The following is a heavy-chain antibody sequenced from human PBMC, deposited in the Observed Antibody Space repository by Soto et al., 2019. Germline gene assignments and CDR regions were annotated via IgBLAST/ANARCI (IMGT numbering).Heavy chain of an antibody. V-gene: IGHV4-4*02. CDR3: ARPRYCSGGSCYPTRSYYYYGMDV. J-gene: IGHJ6*02. D-gene: IGHD2-15*01. CDR1: GGSISSSNW. CDR2: IYHSGST. Sequence: QVQLQESGPGLVKPSGTLSLTCAVSGGSISSSNWWSWGRQPPGKGLEWIGEIYHSGSTNYNPSRTCRATTSAHKSKIQCSPNLGSVTAADTAVYYCARPRYCSGGSCYPTRSYYYYGMDVWGQGTTVTVSS.